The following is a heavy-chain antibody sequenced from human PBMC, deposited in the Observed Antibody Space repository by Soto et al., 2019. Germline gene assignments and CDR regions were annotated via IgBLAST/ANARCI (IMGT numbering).Heavy chain of an antibody. V-gene: IGHV1-18*04. CDR2: ISPRNGNT. CDR1: GYTFSTYG. Sequence: QVQLVQSGAELRKPGASVKVSCKASGYTFSTYGINWIRQAPGQHLEWLGWISPRNGNTNYAQNVQGRVTLTTDASTATAYLELKNLRSDDTAVYYCARVQLLPNLAFDFWGEGTLVSVSS. J-gene: IGHJ4*02. CDR3: ARVQLLPNLAFDF. D-gene: IGHD5-18*01.